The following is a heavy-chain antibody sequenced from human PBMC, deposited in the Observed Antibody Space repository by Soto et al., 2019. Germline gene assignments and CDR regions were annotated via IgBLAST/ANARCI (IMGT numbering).Heavy chain of an antibody. CDR2: SNPSGVT. J-gene: IGHJ4*02. Sequence: QVQLQQWCAGLLKSSETLSLTCAVYGVSFSGYYWSWIRQPPGKGLEWIGSSNPSGVTNQNPSLKTRVTISVDTSKTPFSLRMKSVTAADTAVYYCARGISLIGAVLRYAPGKDFFDSWVQGTLVTVSS. CDR3: ARGISLIGAVLRYAPGKDFFDS. D-gene: IGHD3-22*01. V-gene: IGHV4-34*01. CDR1: GVSFSGYY.